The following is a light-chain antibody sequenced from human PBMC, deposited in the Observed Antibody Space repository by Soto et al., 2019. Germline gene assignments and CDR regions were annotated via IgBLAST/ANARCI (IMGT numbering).Light chain of an antibody. Sequence: DIQMTQSPSSLSASVGDRVTITCRASQSISSYLNWYQQKPGKAPKLLIYAASSLQSGVPSRFSGSGSETDFTLTISSLQPEDFATYYCQQSYSTPFTVGGGTKVEIK. J-gene: IGKJ4*01. V-gene: IGKV1-39*01. CDR3: QQSYSTPFT. CDR1: QSISSY. CDR2: AAS.